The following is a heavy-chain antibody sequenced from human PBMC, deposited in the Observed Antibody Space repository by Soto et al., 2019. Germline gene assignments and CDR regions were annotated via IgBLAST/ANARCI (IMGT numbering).Heavy chain of an antibody. CDR3: TRGVLP. J-gene: IGHJ5*02. Sequence: QVQLQESGPGLVKPSQTLSLTCTVSGGSISSGGYYWSWIRQHPGKGLEWIGSIYYSGSTYYNPSPKRGVAISVETSNTHFSQRLSCVTPGHTAMYYWTRGVLPW. V-gene: IGHV4-31*03. CDR2: IYYSGST. D-gene: IGHD3-16*01. CDR1: GGSISSGGYY.